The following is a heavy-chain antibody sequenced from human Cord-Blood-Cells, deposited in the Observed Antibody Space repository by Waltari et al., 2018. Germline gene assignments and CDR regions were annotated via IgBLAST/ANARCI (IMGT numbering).Heavy chain of an antibody. V-gene: IGHV4-39*01. CDR1: GGSISSSSYY. CDR3: ARQFLEWLFDY. J-gene: IGHJ4*02. Sequence: QLQLQESGPGLVKPSETLSLTCTVSGGSISSSSYYWGWIRQPPGKGLEWIGSIYYSGSTSYNPSLKSRVTISVDTSKNQFSLKLSSVTAADTAVYYCARQFLEWLFDYWGQGTLVTVSS. CDR2: IYYSGST. D-gene: IGHD3-3*01.